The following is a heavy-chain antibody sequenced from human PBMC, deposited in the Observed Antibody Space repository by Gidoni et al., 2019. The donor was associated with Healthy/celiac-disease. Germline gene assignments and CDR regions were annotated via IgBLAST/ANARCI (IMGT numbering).Heavy chain of an antibody. V-gene: IGHV3-7*01. D-gene: IGHD3-22*01. CDR3: ATLGSSGRPLWH. J-gene: IGHJ1*01. CDR1: GFTFSRYW. CDR2: IKQDGSEK. Sequence: EVQLVESGGGLVQPGGSLRLSCAASGFTFSRYWMSWVRQAPGKGLEWVANIKQDGSEKYYVDSVKGRFTISRDNAKNSLYLQMNSLRAEDTAVYYCATLGSSGRPLWHWGQGTLVTVSS.